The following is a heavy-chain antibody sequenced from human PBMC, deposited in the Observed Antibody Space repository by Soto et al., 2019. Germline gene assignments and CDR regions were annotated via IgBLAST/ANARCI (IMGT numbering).Heavy chain of an antibody. CDR2: IYYSGST. CDR1: GGSISSYY. V-gene: IGHV4-59*01. CDR3: ASTGLVASKPTWFDP. J-gene: IGHJ5*02. Sequence: PSETLSLTCTVSGGSISSYYWSWIRQPPGKGLEWIGYIYYSGSTNYNPSLKSRVTISVDTSKNQFSLKLSSVTAADTAVYYCASTGLVASKPTWFDPWGQGTLVTVSS. D-gene: IGHD2-8*02.